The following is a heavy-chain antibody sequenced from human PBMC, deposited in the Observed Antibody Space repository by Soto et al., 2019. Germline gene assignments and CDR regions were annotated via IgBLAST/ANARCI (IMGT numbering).Heavy chain of an antibody. Sequence: EVQLLESGGALVQPGGSLRLSCAASEFTFSTSGMTWVRLAPGRGLDYVSAINPSGSRTYYADSVKGRFTISRDNSKNTLYLQMNSLRAEDTAIYYCAKTPRGGDCGDWYFDLWGRGTLVTVSS. D-gene: IGHD2-21*02. CDR1: EFTFSTSG. J-gene: IGHJ2*01. CDR3: AKTPRGGDCGDWYFDL. CDR2: INPSGSRT. V-gene: IGHV3-23*05.